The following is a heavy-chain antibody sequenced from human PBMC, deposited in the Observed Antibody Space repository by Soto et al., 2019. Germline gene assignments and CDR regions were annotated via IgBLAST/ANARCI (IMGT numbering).Heavy chain of an antibody. J-gene: IGHJ4*02. V-gene: IGHV4-39*01. CDR3: ARHAGGVSQIDY. Sequence: SETLSLTCTVSGGSISSYYWGWIRQPPGKGLEWIGTIYYSGTTFHNPSLKGRVTISVDTSKNQLSLKLSSVTAADTAVYYCARHAGGVSQIDYWGQGTLVTVSS. D-gene: IGHD1-26*01. CDR1: GGSISSYY. CDR2: IYYSGTT.